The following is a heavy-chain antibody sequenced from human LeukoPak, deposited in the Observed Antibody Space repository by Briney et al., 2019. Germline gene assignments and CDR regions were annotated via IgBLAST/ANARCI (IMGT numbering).Heavy chain of an antibody. J-gene: IGHJ4*02. CDR1: GFTFDDYA. V-gene: IGHV3-9*01. D-gene: IGHD3-22*01. CDR2: ISWNSGSI. Sequence: SLRLSCAASGFTFDDYAMHWVRQAPGEGVEWVSGISWNSGSIGYADSVKGRFTISRDNAKNSLYLQMNSLRAEDTALYYCAKGHYYYDSSGNYNYFDYWGQGTLVTVSS. CDR3: AKGHYYYDSSGNYNYFDY.